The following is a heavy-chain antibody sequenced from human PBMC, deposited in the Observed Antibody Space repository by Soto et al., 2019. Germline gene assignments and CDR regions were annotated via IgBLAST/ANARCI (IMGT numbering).Heavy chain of an antibody. Sequence: SETLSLTCTVSGASISGFYWSWILKSAGKGLEWIGRIYATGTTDYNPSLKSRVMMSVDTSKKQFSLKLRSVTAADTAVYYCVRDGTKTLRDWFDPWGQGISVTVSS. CDR3: VRDGTKTLRDWFDP. D-gene: IGHD1-1*01. J-gene: IGHJ5*02. CDR1: GASISGFY. V-gene: IGHV4-4*07. CDR2: IYATGTT.